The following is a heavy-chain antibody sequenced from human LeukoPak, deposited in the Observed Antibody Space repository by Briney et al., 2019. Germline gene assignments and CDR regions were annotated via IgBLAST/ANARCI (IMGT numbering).Heavy chain of an antibody. CDR2: IYYSGST. CDR3: AREMKGTYYYDSSGYYGDAFDI. J-gene: IGHJ3*02. D-gene: IGHD3-22*01. Sequence: SETLSLTCTVSGGSISSSSYYWGWIRQPPGKGLEWIGSIYYSGSTYYNPSLKSRVTISVDTSKNQFSLKLSSVTAADTAVYYCAREMKGTYYYDSSGYYGDAFDIWGQGTMVTVSS. CDR1: GGSISSSSYY. V-gene: IGHV4-39*07.